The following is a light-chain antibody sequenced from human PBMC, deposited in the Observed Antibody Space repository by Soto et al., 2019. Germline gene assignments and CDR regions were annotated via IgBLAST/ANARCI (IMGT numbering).Light chain of an antibody. Sequence: EIVMSQSPATLSVSTGERATLSCRASQSVNDNVAWYQHKAGQAPRLLMYGTSIMSTGIPARFGGSGSETEFTLTIGILQSEDFAVYCCQQYNEWPLTFSGGAKLDI. CDR2: GTS. CDR1: QSVNDN. CDR3: QQYNEWPLT. V-gene: IGKV3D-15*03. J-gene: IGKJ4*01.